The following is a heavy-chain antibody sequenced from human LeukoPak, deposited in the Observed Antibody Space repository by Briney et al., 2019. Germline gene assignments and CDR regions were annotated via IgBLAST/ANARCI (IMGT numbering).Heavy chain of an antibody. Sequence: SETLSLTCTVSGGSISSSSYYWGWIRQPPGKGLEWIGSIYYSGSTYYNPSLKSRVTISVDTSKNQFSLKLSSVTAADTAVYYCARALVVPYYYGSGKGYFDYWGQGTLVTVSS. J-gene: IGHJ4*02. D-gene: IGHD3-10*01. V-gene: IGHV4-39*07. CDR2: IYYSGST. CDR1: GGSISSSSYY. CDR3: ARALVVPYYYGSGKGYFDY.